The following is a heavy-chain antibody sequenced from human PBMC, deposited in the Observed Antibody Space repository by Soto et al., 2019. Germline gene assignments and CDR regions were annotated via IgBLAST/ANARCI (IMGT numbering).Heavy chain of an antibody. D-gene: IGHD4-4*01. CDR3: AIGQVTTNSGGYYYYGMDV. J-gene: IGHJ6*02. Sequence: SVKVSCKASGGTFSSYAISWVRQAPGQGLEWMGGIIPIFGTANYAQKFQGRVTITADESTSTAYMELSSLRSEDTAVYYCAIGQVTTNSGGYYYYGMDVWGQGTTVTVSS. V-gene: IGHV1-69*13. CDR2: IIPIFGTA. CDR1: GGTFSSYA.